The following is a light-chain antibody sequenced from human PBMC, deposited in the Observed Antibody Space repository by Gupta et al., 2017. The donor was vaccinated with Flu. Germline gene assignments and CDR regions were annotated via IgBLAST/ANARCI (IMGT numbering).Light chain of an antibody. CDR3: QHRGT. CDR2: KAS. Sequence: DLQMTQSPSTRSASVGDRVPITCRTSQSIDTWLAWYQQKPGKAPNLLIYKASSLESGVPSRFSGSGSGTEFTLTISSLQADDLATYYCQHRGTFGQGTKVHI. V-gene: IGKV1-5*03. CDR1: QSIDTW. J-gene: IGKJ1*01.